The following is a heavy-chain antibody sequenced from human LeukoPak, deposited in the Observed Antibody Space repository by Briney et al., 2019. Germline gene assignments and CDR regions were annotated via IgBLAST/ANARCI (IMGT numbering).Heavy chain of an antibody. Sequence: PGGSLRLSCAASGFTVSSNYMSWVRQAPGKGLEWVSVIYSGGSTYYSDSVKSRFTISRDNSKNTLYVQMNSLRAEDTAVYYCAREYDYVWGSYRPKPTSRYFDYWGQGTLVTVSS. CDR1: GFTVSSNY. D-gene: IGHD3-16*02. V-gene: IGHV3-66*01. J-gene: IGHJ4*02. CDR3: AREYDYVWGSYRPKPTSRYFDY. CDR2: IYSGGST.